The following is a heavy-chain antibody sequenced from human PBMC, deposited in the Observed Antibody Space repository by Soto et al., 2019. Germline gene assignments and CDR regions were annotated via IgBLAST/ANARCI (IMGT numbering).Heavy chain of an antibody. D-gene: IGHD3-22*01. J-gene: IGHJ6*02. CDR3: AKEEGYYDSSGHPTLYYGMDV. CDR1: GFTFSSYG. CDR2: ISYDGSNK. Sequence: PGGSLRLSCAASGFTFSSYGMHWVRQAPGKGLEWVAVISYDGSNKYYADSVKGRFTISRDNSKNTLYLQTNSLRAEDTAVYYCAKEEGYYDSSGHPTLYYGMDVWGQGTTVTVSS. V-gene: IGHV3-30*18.